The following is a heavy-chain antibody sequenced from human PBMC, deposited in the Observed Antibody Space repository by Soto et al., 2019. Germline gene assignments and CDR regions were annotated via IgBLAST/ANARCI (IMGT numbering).Heavy chain of an antibody. Sequence: SETLSLTCSVSGGSIRNLDYSWNWIRQPPGKAPESIGYVYENGNAYPEPSLKSRVTISIDVAKNQFSLKMTSVTAADAGLYSCAASPYNVFGLDLWGQGTTVTVSS. CDR3: AASPYNVFGLDL. J-gene: IGHJ6*02. V-gene: IGHV4-30-2*01. CDR2: VYENGNA. CDR1: GGSIRNLDYS. D-gene: IGHD3-16*01.